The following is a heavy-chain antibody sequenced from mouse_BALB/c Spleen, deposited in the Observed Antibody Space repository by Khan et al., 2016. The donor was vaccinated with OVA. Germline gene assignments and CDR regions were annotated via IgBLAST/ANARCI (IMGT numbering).Heavy chain of an antibody. CDR3: AREEALYYFDD. J-gene: IGHJ2*01. D-gene: IGHD3-2*02. CDR2: IYPGTDNI. Sequence: QVQLKESGAELVRPGASVKLSCKTSGYIFTSYWIHWVVQRSGQGLEWIARIYPGTDNIYYNEEFKDKATLTADKSSSTAYMQLSSLKSDDSAVYFCAREEALYYFDDWGQGTTLTVSS. V-gene: IGHV1-76*01. CDR1: GYIFTSYW.